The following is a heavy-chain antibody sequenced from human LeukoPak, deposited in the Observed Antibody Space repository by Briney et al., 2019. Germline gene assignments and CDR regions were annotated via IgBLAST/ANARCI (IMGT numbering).Heavy chain of an antibody. D-gene: IGHD3-22*01. Sequence: SETVSLTCIVSGGSISSSSHNWGWIRQPPGKGLEWIGSIYYSGSTYYNPSLKSRLTISVDTSKNQFSLKLSSVTAADTAVYYCTRGSSGYSIDYWGQGTLVTVSS. V-gene: IGHV4-39*01. CDR1: GGSISSSSHN. CDR3: TRGSSGYSIDY. J-gene: IGHJ4*02. CDR2: IYYSGST.